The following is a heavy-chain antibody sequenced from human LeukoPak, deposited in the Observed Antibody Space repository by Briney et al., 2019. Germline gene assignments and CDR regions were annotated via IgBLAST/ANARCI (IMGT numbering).Heavy chain of an antibody. D-gene: IGHD3-22*01. CDR2: ISDSGDKT. Sequence: GGSLRLSCAASGFTFSSSAMSWVRQAPGKRLEWVSAISDSGDKTYYADSVKGRFTVSRDNSKNTLYLQMNSLRVEDTAVYYCAKDREGGYYPLYYFDYWGQGTLVTASS. J-gene: IGHJ4*02. CDR3: AKDREGGYYPLYYFDY. V-gene: IGHV3-23*01. CDR1: GFTFSSSA.